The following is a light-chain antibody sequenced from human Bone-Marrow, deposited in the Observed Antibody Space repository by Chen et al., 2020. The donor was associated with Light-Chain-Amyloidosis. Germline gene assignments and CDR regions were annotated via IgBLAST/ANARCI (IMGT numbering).Light chain of an antibody. J-gene: IGLJ2*01. CDR1: DLPTKY. CDR3: QSADSSGTYEVI. Sequence: SYELTQPPSVSVSPGQTAMITCSGDDLPTKYAYWYQQKTGQAPLLVIHRDTERPSGISERFTGSSSGTTATLTISGVQAEDEADYHGQSADSSGTYEVIFGGGTKLTVL. V-gene: IGLV3-25*03. CDR2: RDT.